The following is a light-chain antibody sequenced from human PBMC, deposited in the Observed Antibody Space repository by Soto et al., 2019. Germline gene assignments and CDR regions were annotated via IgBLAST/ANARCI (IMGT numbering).Light chain of an antibody. CDR2: GAS. J-gene: IGKJ5*01. Sequence: EIVLTQSPGTLSLSPGERATLSCRASQSVSSSYLAWYQQKPGQAPRLLIYGASSRATGIPDRFSGSGSGTNFTLTISRLEPKDLPGIYGQQNVSSLGQGTRLEIK. V-gene: IGKV3-20*01. CDR1: QSVSSSY. CDR3: QQNVSS.